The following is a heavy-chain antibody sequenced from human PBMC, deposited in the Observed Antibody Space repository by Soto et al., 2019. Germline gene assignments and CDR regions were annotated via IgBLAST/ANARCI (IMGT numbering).Heavy chain of an antibody. V-gene: IGHV3-48*02. CDR2: ISSSSSTI. Sequence: GGSLRLSCAASGFTFSSYSMNWVRQAPGKGLEWVSYISSSSSTIYYADSVKGRFTISRDNAKNSLYLQMNSLRDEDTAVYYCARETLEDIVVVPAANYYYYYGMDVWGQGTTVTVSS. CDR1: GFTFSSYS. J-gene: IGHJ6*02. D-gene: IGHD2-2*01. CDR3: ARETLEDIVVVPAANYYYYYGMDV.